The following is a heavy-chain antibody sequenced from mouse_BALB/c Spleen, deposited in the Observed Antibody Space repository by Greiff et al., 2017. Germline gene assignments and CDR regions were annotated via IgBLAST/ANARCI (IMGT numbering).Heavy chain of an antibody. V-gene: IGHV5-17*02. CDR2: ISSCSSTI. D-gene: IGHD2-10*01. Sequence: DVMLVESGGGLVQPGGSRKLSCAASGFTFSSFGMHWVRQAPEKGLEWVAYISSCSSTIYYADTVKGRFTISRDNPKNTLFLQMTSLRSEDTAMYYCERSACYGSYYAMDYWGQGTSVTVSS. CDR3: ERSACYGSYYAMDY. J-gene: IGHJ4*01. CDR1: GFTFSSFG.